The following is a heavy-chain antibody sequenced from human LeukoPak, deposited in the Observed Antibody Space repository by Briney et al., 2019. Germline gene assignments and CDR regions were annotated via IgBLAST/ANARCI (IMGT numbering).Heavy chain of an antibody. CDR3: AIGPVEMATT. D-gene: IGHD5-24*01. CDR1: GGSISSSSYY. V-gene: IGHV4-39*07. J-gene: IGHJ5*02. Sequence: SETLSLTCSVSGGSISSSSYYWGWIRQPPGKGLEWIGSIYYSGSTYYNPSLKSRVTISVDTSKNQLSLKVSSVTAADTAVYYCAIGPVEMATTWGQGTLVTVSS. CDR2: IYYSGST.